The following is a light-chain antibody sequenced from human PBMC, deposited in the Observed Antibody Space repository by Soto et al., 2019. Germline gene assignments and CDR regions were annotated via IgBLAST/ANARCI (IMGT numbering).Light chain of an antibody. CDR2: DAS. J-gene: IGKJ4*01. Sequence: DIPMTQSPSTLSASVGDRVTITCRASQNINNWLAWYQQKPGKAPKLLIYDASTLESGVPSRFSGSRSGTELSLTITSLWPEDLATYYCQQYNTFFVGATKVEIK. CDR3: QQYNTF. V-gene: IGKV1-5*01. CDR1: QNINNW.